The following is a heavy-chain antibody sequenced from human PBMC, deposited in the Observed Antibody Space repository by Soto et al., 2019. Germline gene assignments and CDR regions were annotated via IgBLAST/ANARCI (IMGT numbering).Heavy chain of an antibody. D-gene: IGHD6-19*01. V-gene: IGHV1-18*01. CDR2: ISAYNGNT. CDR3: ARQQWLYSYYGMDV. Sequence: QVQLVQSGAEVKKPGASVKVSCKASGYTFTTYGISWVRQAPGQGLEWMGWISAYNGNTNYAQKIQGRVTMTTDTATSTAYMELRSLRSDDTAVYYCARQQWLYSYYGMDVWGQGTTVTVSS. J-gene: IGHJ6*02. CDR1: GYTFTTYG.